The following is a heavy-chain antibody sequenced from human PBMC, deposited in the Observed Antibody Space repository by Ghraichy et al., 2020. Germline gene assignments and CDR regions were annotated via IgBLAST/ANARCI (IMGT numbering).Heavy chain of an antibody. CDR3: AHNSYYDFWSGYNWFDP. Sequence: SGPTLVKPTQTLTLTCTFSGFSLTTTDLGVGWIRQPPGKALEWLALIYWDDDARYNPSLRSRLTITKDTSKNQVVLTMTNMDPVDTATYFCAHNSYYDFWSGYNWFDPWGPGILVTVSS. D-gene: IGHD3-3*01. J-gene: IGHJ5*02. CDR1: GFSLTTTDLG. CDR2: IYWDDDA. V-gene: IGHV2-5*02.